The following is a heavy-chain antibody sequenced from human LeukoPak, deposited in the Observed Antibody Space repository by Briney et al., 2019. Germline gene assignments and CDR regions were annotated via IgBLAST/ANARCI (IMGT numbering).Heavy chain of an antibody. D-gene: IGHD5-24*01. Sequence: PGGSLRLSCAASGFTFSDYYMSWIRQAPGKGLEWVSYISRSGSTIYYADSVKGRFTISRDNAKNSLYLQMNSLRAEDTAVYYCAREWRWLQSAKGHFDYWGQGTLVTVSS. CDR1: GFTFSDYY. J-gene: IGHJ4*02. CDR3: AREWRWLQSAKGHFDY. V-gene: IGHV3-11*01. CDR2: ISRSGSTI.